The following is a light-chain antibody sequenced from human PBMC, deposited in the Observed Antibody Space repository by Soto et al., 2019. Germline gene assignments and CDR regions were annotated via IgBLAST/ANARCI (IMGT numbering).Light chain of an antibody. CDR3: TSYAGRNIWV. CDR1: SSDVGGYKY. J-gene: IGLJ3*02. Sequence: QSALTQPPSASGSPGQSVTISCTGTSSDVGGYKYVSWYQQYPGKAPKLMIYEVSKRPSGVPDRFSGSKSGKTASLTVSGLQPEDEADYYCTSYAGRNIWVFGGGTKLTVL. CDR2: EVS. V-gene: IGLV2-8*01.